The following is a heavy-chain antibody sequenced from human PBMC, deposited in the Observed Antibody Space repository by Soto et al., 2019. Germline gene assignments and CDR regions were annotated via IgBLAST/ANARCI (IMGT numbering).Heavy chain of an antibody. CDR1: GFTVSSYA. V-gene: IGHV3-23*01. D-gene: IGHD6-13*01. Sequence: EVQLLESGGGLVQPGGSLRLSCAASGFTVSSYAMSWVRQAPGKGLEWVSVISDSGDSTYYADSVRGRFSISRDNSKNTLYLQMNSLRAEDTAVYYCAKDRDGAAAGPTKFYGMDVWGQGTTVTVSS. J-gene: IGHJ6*02. CDR2: ISDSGDST. CDR3: AKDRDGAAAGPTKFYGMDV.